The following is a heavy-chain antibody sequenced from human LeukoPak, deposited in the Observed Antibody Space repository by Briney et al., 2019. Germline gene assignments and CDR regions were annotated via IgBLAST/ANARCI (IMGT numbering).Heavy chain of an antibody. CDR1: GVTFSGHW. D-gene: IGHD1-14*01. J-gene: IGHJ4*02. CDR2: INQGGSDK. V-gene: IGHV3-7*01. Sequence: GGSLRLSCAASGVTFSGHWMSWVRQAPGKGLEWVANINQGGSDKYYVDSVKGRFTISRDDANNLLYLQMNSLRGEDTAVYYCTRDRSRAEDDWGQGTLVTVSS. CDR3: TRDRSRAEDD.